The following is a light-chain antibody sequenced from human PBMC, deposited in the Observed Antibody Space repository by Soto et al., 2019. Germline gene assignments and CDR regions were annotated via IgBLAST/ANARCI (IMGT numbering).Light chain of an antibody. CDR1: QPISDY. V-gene: IGKV1-39*01. CDR3: QQHYNTPRT. CDR2: TTS. J-gene: IGKJ1*01. Sequence: DIQMTQSPSSLSASVGDRVTITCRTSQPISDYLNWYQQKPGKAPTLLIYTTSTLQSGVPSRFSGSGSATHFTLTISSLQPEDFATYYCQQHYNTPRTFGQGTKVEI.